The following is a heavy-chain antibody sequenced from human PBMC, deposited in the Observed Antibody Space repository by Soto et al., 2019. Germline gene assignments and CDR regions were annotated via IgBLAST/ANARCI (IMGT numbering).Heavy chain of an antibody. J-gene: IGHJ6*02. D-gene: IGHD2-21*02. CDR3: ARDRDYGGNSPPGGMDV. Sequence: EVQLVESGGGFVRPGGSLRLYCAASGFTVSSNYMSWVRQAPGKGLEWVSVIYSGGSTYYADSVKGRFSISRHNSKNTLDLQMNSLRAEDTAVYYCARDRDYGGNSPPGGMDVWGQGTTVTVSS. V-gene: IGHV3-53*04. CDR2: IYSGGST. CDR1: GFTVSSNY.